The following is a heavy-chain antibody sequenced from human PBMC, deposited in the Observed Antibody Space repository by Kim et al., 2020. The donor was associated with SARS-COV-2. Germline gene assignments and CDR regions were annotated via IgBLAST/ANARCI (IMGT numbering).Heavy chain of an antibody. CDR3: ARDPGYSSSSEPDY. D-gene: IGHD6-6*01. CDR1: GFTFSSYA. V-gene: IGHV3-30-3*01. J-gene: IGHJ4*02. Sequence: GGSLRLSCAASGFTFSSYAMHWVRQAPGKGLEWVAVISYDGSNKYYADSVKGRFTISRDNSKNTLYLQMNSLRAEDTAVYYCARDPGYSSSSEPDYWGQGTLVTVSS. CDR2: ISYDGSNK.